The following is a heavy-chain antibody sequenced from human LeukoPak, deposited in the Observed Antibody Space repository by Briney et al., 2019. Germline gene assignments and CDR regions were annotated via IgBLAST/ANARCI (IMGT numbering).Heavy chain of an antibody. CDR2: IYYSGST. D-gene: IGHD3-22*01. V-gene: IGHV4-39*07. Sequence: SETLSLTCTVSGGSIIDSSCYWAWIRQPPGKGLEWIGSIYYSGSTYYNPSLKSRVTISVDTPKNQFSLKLSSVTAADTAVYYCARDQYYYDRSGYYAFDIWGQGTMVTVSS. CDR1: GGSIIDSSCY. CDR3: ARDQYYYDRSGYYAFDI. J-gene: IGHJ3*02.